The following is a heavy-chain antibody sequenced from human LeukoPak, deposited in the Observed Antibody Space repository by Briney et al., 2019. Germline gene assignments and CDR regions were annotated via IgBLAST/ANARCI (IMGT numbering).Heavy chain of an antibody. Sequence: PGGSLRLSCAASGVTFSTYAMGWVRQAPGKGLEWVSAISGSGGRTYYADSVKGRFTISRDNSKNTLCVQMNSLRAEDTAVYYCAKANWDDEYIFTNWGQGTLVTVSS. D-gene: IGHD1-20*01. J-gene: IGHJ4*02. V-gene: IGHV3-23*01. CDR2: ISGSGGRT. CDR3: AKANWDDEYIFTN. CDR1: GVTFSTYA.